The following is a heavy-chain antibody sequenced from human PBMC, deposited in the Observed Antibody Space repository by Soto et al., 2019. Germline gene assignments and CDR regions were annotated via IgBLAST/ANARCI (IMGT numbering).Heavy chain of an antibody. V-gene: IGHV1-3*01. CDR3: ARGRGYFDSSDYYEDF. Sequence: ASVKVSCKASGYTFTSYAMHWVRQAPGQRLEWMGWINAGNGNTKYSQKFQGRVTITRDTSASTAYMELSSLRSEDTAVYYCARGRGYFDSSDYYEDFWGQGTKVTVSS. CDR1: GYTFTSYA. CDR2: INAGNGNT. D-gene: IGHD3-22*01. J-gene: IGHJ4*02.